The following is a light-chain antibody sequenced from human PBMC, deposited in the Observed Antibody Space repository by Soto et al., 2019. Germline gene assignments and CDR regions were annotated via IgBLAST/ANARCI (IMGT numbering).Light chain of an antibody. CDR1: QSVSSSY. V-gene: IGKV3-20*01. CDR3: QQYGSSRGT. CDR2: GAS. Sequence: EIVFTQSPGTLSLSPGERATLSCRASQSVSSSYLAWYQQKLGQAPRLLIYGASSRETGIPDRFSGSGSGTEFTLTISRLEPEDFAVYYCQQYGSSRGTFGQGTKVDIK. J-gene: IGKJ1*01.